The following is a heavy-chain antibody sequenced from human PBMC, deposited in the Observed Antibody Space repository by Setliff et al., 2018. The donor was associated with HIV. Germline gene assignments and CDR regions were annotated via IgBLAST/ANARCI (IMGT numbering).Heavy chain of an antibody. J-gene: IGHJ6*03. CDR2: VIPIFGTA. V-gene: IGHV1-69*13. CDR3: ARGDMAAADPYYYYYYMGV. D-gene: IGHD6-13*01. Sequence: SVKVSCKASGGTFSSYALSWVRQAPGQGLEWMGGVIPIFGTANYAQKFRGRVTITADESTRTAYMELSSLRSEDTAVYYCARGDMAAADPYYYYYYMGVWGKGTTVTVSS. CDR1: GGTFSSYA.